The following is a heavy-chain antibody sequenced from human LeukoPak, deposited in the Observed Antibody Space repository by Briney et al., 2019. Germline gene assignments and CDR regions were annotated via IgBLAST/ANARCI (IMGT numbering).Heavy chain of an antibody. CDR3: ARTMVRVNWFDP. CDR2: INHSGST. Sequence: SETLSLTCAVYGGSFSGYYWSWIRQPPGKGLEWIGEINHSGSTNYNPSPKSRVTISVDTSKNQFSLKLSSVTAADTAVYYCARTMVRVNWFDPWGQGTLVTVSS. CDR1: GGSFSGYY. V-gene: IGHV4-34*01. D-gene: IGHD3-10*01. J-gene: IGHJ5*02.